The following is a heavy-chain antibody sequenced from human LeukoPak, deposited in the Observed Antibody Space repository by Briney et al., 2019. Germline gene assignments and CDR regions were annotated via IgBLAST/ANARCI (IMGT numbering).Heavy chain of an antibody. CDR1: GGSISSGSYY. D-gene: IGHD6-19*01. CDR3: AASWSYSSGWYDPYYFDY. J-gene: IGHJ4*02. V-gene: IGHV4-61*02. Sequence: SETLSLTCTVSGGSISSGSYYWSWIRQPAGKGLEWIGRVYPSGSTNYNPSLKSRVTISVDTSKNQFSLKLTSVTAADTAVYYCAASWSYSSGWYDPYYFDYWGQGTLVTVSS. CDR2: VYPSGST.